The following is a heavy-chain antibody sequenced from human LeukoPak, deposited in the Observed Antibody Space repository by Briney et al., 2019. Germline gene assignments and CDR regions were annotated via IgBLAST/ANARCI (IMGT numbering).Heavy chain of an antibody. Sequence: SETLSLTCAVYGGSFSSYYWSWIRQPPGKGLEWIGYIYYSGGTNYNPSLKSRVTISVDTSKNQFSLKLSSVTAADTAVYYCARGPRFLEWLLYWYFDLWGRGTLVTVSS. CDR1: GGSFSSYY. J-gene: IGHJ2*01. CDR2: IYYSGGT. V-gene: IGHV4-59*01. CDR3: ARGPRFLEWLLYWYFDL. D-gene: IGHD3-3*01.